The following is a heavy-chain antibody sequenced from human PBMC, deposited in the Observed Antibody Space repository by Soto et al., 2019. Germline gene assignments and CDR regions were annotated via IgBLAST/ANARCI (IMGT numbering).Heavy chain of an antibody. CDR2: IDHSGYT. CDR1: GGSFSGYY. Sequence: QVQLQQWGAGLMKPSETLSLTCAVYGGSFSGYYWNWIRQPPGKGLEWIGEIDHSGYTNYNPSLKSRVTISVDTSKNQFSLRLTSVTAADTAVYYCARVRDWFAPWGQGTLVTVSS. D-gene: IGHD3-3*01. CDR3: ARVRDWFAP. V-gene: IGHV4-34*01. J-gene: IGHJ5*02.